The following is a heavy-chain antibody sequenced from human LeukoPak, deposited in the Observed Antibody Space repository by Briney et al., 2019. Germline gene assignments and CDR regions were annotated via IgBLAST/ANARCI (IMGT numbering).Heavy chain of an antibody. D-gene: IGHD6-19*01. Sequence: SETLSLTCTVPAGSIRNYYWSWIRQPAGKGLEWIGRIYDSGSTNYNPSLKSRVTMSVDTSKNQFSLRLSSVTAADTAVYYCARAFRIAVGIYSYYYMDVWGKGTTVTVSS. CDR2: IYDSGST. CDR3: ARAFRIAVGIYSYYYMDV. V-gene: IGHV4-4*07. J-gene: IGHJ6*03. CDR1: AGSIRNYY.